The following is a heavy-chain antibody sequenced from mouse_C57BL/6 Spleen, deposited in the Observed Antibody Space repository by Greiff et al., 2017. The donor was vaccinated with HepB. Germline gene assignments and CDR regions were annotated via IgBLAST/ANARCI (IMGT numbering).Heavy chain of an antibody. D-gene: IGHD2-5*01. CDR1: GYTFTSYW. V-gene: IGHV1-5*01. CDR3: RSTPYDSNDQFAY. CDR2: IYPGNSDT. J-gene: IGHJ3*01. Sequence: VQLQQSGTVLVRPGASVKMSCKTSGYTFTSYWMHWVKQRPGQGLEWIGAIYPGNSDTNYNQKFKGKAKLTAVTSTSTAYMELSSLTYEDSAVYYCRSTPYDSNDQFAYWGQGTLVTVSA.